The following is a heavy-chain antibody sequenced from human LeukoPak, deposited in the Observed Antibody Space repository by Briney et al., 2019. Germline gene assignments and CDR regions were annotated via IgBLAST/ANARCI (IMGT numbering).Heavy chain of an antibody. J-gene: IGHJ4*02. CDR3: ARRRDLYSGSYYTFDY. CDR2: IYPGDSDT. Sequence: GESLKISCKGSGYSFNTYWIGWVRQMPGKGLQWMGIIYPGDSDTKYSPSFQDQVTISADKSISTAYLQWSSLKASDTAIDYCARRRDLYSGSYYTFDYWGQGTLVTVSS. D-gene: IGHD1-26*01. CDR1: GYSFNTYW. V-gene: IGHV5-51*01.